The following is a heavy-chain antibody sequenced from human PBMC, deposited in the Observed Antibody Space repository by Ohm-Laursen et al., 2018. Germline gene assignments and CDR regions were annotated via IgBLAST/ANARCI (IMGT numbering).Heavy chain of an antibody. CDR2: INQDGSEK. D-gene: IGHD6-6*01. V-gene: IGHV3-7*01. CDR3: VRDRRGESIELRA. CDR1: AFTFSTYW. Sequence: GSLRLSCAASAFTFSTYWMNWFRQAPGKGLESVASINQDGSEKYFVNSVRGRFTIYRDNAKNSLYLQMNSLRAEDTAVYYCVRDRRGESIELRAGGQGALVTVSS. J-gene: IGHJ4*02.